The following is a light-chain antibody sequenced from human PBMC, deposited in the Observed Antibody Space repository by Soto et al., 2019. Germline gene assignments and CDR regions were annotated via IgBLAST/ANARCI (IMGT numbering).Light chain of an antibody. V-gene: IGKV3-20*01. CDR1: QSVSSTY. Sequence: EIVLTQSPGTLSLSPGERATLSCRASQSVSSTYLAWYQQKPGQAPRLLIYGAFSRATGIPDRFSGRGSGTDITLTISRLEPEDLTLYYCQHYGSLVLTFGGGTKVEIK. CDR2: GAF. CDR3: QHYGSLVLT. J-gene: IGKJ4*01.